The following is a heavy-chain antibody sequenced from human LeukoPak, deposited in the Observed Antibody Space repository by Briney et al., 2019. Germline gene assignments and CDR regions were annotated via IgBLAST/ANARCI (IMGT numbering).Heavy chain of an antibody. J-gene: IGHJ4*02. CDR3: ARGGTMSPYYDCSGYWTLDY. V-gene: IGHV1-69*05. D-gene: IGHD3-22*01. CDR1: GGTFGSYA. Sequence: SVKVSCKASGGTFGSYAISWMRQAHGQGLEWMGRIIPIFGTANYAQKFQGRVTITTDESTSTAYMELSSLRSEDTAVYYCARGGTMSPYYDCSGYWTLDYWGQGTLVTVSS. CDR2: IIPIFGTA.